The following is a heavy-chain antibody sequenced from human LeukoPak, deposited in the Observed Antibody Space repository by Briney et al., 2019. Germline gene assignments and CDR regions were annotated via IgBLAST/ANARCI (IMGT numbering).Heavy chain of an antibody. CDR1: GYTFTGHY. J-gene: IGHJ3*02. CDR3: ARGEVGENAFDI. CDR2: IIPILGIA. V-gene: IGHV1-69*02. D-gene: IGHD3-3*01. Sequence: ASVKVSCKASGYTFTGHYMHWVRQAPGQGLEWMGRIIPILGIANYAQKFQGRVTITADKSTSTAYTELSSLRSEDTAVYYCARGEVGENAFDIWGQGTMVTVSS.